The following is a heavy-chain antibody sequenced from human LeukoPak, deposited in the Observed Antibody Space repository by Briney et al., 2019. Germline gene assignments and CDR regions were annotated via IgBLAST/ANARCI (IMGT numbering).Heavy chain of an antibody. V-gene: IGHV4-39*07. J-gene: IGHJ5*02. CDR1: GGSISSSSYY. D-gene: IGHD4-17*01. Sequence: SETLSLTCTVSGGSISSSSYYWGWIRQPPGKGLEWIGSIYYSGSTYYNPSLKSRVTISVDTSKNQFSLKLSSVTAADTAVYYCARRLRFTNTWFDPWGQGILVTVSS. CDR3: ARRLRFTNTWFDP. CDR2: IYYSGST.